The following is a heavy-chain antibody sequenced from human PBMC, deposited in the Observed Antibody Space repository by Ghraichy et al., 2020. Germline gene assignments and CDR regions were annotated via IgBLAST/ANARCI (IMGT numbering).Heavy chain of an antibody. CDR2: IYYSGST. D-gene: IGHD6-19*01. J-gene: IGHJ4*02. CDR3: AHAGPFIAVDEYYFDY. CDR1: GGSISSSSYY. V-gene: IGHV4-39*01. Sequence: SETLSLTCTVSGGSISSSSYYWGWIRQPPGKGLEWIGSIYYSGSTYYNPSLKSRVTISVDTSKNQFSLKLSSVTAADTAVYYCAHAGPFIAVDEYYFDYWGQGTLVTVSS.